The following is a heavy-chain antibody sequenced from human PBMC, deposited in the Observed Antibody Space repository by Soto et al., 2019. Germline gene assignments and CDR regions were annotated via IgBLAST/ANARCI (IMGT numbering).Heavy chain of an antibody. CDR1: GGTFSSYA. J-gene: IGHJ4*02. V-gene: IGHV1-69*12. D-gene: IGHD3-22*01. CDR3: ARDLDYYDSSGHYFDY. Sequence: QVQLVQSGAEVKKPGSSVKVSCKASGGTFSSYAISWVRQAPGQGLEWMGGIIPIFGTANYEPKFQGRVTITADESTSTADMELSSLRSEDTAVYYCARDLDYYDSSGHYFDYWGQGTLVTVSS. CDR2: IIPIFGTA.